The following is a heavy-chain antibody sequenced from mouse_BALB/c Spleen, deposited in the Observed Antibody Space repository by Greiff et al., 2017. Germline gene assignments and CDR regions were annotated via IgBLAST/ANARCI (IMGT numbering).Heavy chain of an antibody. V-gene: IGHV1-5*01. CDR3: SRGYDDYDCFDY. CDR1: GYTFTSYW. CDR2: IYPGNSDT. J-gene: IGHJ2*01. D-gene: IGHD2-4*01. Sequence: VQLQQSGTVLARPGASVKMSCKASGYTFTSYWMHWVKQRPGQGLEWIGAIYPGNSDTSYNQKFKGKAKLTAVTSTSTAYMVLSSLTTEDSAVFYCSRGYDDYDCFDYWGQGTTLTVSA.